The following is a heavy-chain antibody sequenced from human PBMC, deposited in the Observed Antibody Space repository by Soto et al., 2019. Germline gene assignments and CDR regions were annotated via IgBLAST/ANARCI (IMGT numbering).Heavy chain of an antibody. CDR1: RVTNNCKS. Sequence: GAPAKASSKEPRVTNNCKSLCLARQAPGQRLEGMGWINAGNGNTKYSQKFQGRVTITRDTSASTAYMELSSLRSEDTAVYYCARGPNPYYFDYWGQGTLVPVSS. V-gene: IGHV1-3*01. CDR3: ARGPNPYYFDY. CDR2: INAGNGNT. J-gene: IGHJ4*02.